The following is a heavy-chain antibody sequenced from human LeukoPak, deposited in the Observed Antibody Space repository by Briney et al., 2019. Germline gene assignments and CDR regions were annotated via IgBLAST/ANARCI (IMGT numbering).Heavy chain of an antibody. CDR2: INPNSGGT. Sequence: ASVKVSCKASGYTFTGYYMHRVRQAPGQGLEWMGWINPNSGGTNYAQKFQGRVTMTRDTSISTAYMELSRLRSDDTAVYYCARGLYSSGWYFSRGGYYFDYWGQGTLVTVSS. D-gene: IGHD6-19*01. V-gene: IGHV1-2*02. J-gene: IGHJ4*02. CDR3: ARGLYSSGWYFSRGGYYFDY. CDR1: GYTFTGYY.